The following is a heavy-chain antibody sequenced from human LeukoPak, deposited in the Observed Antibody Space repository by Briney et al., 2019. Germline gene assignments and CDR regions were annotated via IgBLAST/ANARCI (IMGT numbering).Heavy chain of an antibody. CDR3: AKVDVVVPAAYFDY. J-gene: IGHJ4*02. D-gene: IGHD2-2*01. CDR2: ICGSGGGT. V-gene: IGHV3-23*01. Sequence: PGGTLRLSCAASGVTFSSDAMSWGRHGPGQGLGWGSDICGSGGGTYYADSVRGRFTISRDNTTNTLYLQMHRLRAADTAVYYCAKVDVVVPAAYFDYWGQGTLVPVSS. CDR1: GVTFSSDA.